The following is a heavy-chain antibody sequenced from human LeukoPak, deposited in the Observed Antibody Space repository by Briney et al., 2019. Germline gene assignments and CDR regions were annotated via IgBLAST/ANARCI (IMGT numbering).Heavy chain of an antibody. CDR1: GFIFDNNG. D-gene: IGHD6-13*01. CDR2: INWNGGRT. J-gene: IGHJ4*02. V-gene: IGHV3-20*04. Sequence: GGSLRLSCSAAGFIFDNNGMIWFLQAPGKGLEWVSGINWNGGRTGYVDSVKGRFTISRDNAKNSLYLQMNSLRAEDTALYYCAREQEGTGSRYEGGGYWGQGTLVTVSS. CDR3: AREQEGTGSRYEGGGY.